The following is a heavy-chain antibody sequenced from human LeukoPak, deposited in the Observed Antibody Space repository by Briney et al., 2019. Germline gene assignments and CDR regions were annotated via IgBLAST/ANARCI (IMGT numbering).Heavy chain of an antibody. CDR1: GGSISPYY. J-gene: IGHJ5*02. V-gene: IGHV4-59*08. Sequence: SETLSLTCTVSGGSISPYYWSWIRQPPGKGLEWIGSIYYSGSTNYNPSLKSRVTISVDTSKNQFSLKLSSVTAADTAVYYCARHVYYYGSGSYYNSNWFDPWGQGTLVTVSS. D-gene: IGHD3-10*01. CDR2: IYYSGST. CDR3: ARHVYYYGSGSYYNSNWFDP.